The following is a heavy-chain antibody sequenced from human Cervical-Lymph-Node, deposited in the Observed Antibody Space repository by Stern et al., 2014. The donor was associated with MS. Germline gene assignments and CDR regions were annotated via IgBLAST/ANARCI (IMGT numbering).Heavy chain of an antibody. CDR3: AHSPPSDDDAFDI. J-gene: IGHJ3*02. CDR2: IYWDDDK. V-gene: IGHV2-5*02. CDR1: GFSLSTTGGG. D-gene: IGHD2-21*02. Sequence: QVTLRESGPTLVNPTQTLTLTCAFSGFSLSTTGGGVGWIRQPPGKALEWLALIYWDDDKRYSPSLNSRLTITKDTSKSQVDLTLTNVDPVDTATYYCAHSPPSDDDAFDIWGQGTMVTISS.